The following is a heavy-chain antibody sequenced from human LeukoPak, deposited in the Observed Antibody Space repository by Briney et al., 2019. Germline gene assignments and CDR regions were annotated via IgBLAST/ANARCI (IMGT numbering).Heavy chain of an antibody. D-gene: IGHD3-22*01. CDR3: ARRYYDSSGYYWGDAFDI. CDR2: IYYSGNT. V-gene: IGHV4-59*08. Sequence: PSETLSLTCTVSGGSISSYYWSWIRQPPGKGLEWIGYIYYSGNTNYNPSLKSRVTISVDTSKNQFSLKLSSVTAADTAVYYCARRYYDSSGYYWGDAFDIWGQGTVVTVSS. CDR1: GGSISSYY. J-gene: IGHJ3*02.